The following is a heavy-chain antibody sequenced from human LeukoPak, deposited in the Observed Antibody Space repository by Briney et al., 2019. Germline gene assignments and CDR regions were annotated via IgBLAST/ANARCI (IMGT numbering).Heavy chain of an antibody. J-gene: IGHJ4*02. CDR1: GFTFSSYA. V-gene: IGHV3-23*01. CDR2: ISSSGGST. CDR3: AKDRIWFGGRIDY. D-gene: IGHD3-10*01. Sequence: GGSLRLSCAASGFTFSSYAMSWVRQAPGKGLEWVSAISSSGGSTYYADSVKGRFTISRDNSKNTLYLQMNSLRAEDTAVYYCAKDRIWFGGRIDYWGQGTLVTVSS.